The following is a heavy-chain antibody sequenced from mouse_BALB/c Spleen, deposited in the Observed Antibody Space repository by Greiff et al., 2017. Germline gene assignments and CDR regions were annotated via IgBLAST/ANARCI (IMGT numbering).Heavy chain of an antibody. CDR1: GFTFSSYA. CDR2: ISSGGST. J-gene: IGHJ3*01. D-gene: IGHD2-3*01. V-gene: IGHV5-6-5*01. Sequence: EVQLQQSGGGLVKPGGSLKLSCAASGFTFSSYAMSWVRQTPEKRLEWVASISSGGSTYYPDSVKGRFTISRDNARNILYLQMSSLRSEDTAMYYCARGPLYDGYSPFAYWGQGTLVTVSA. CDR3: ARGPLYDGYSPFAY.